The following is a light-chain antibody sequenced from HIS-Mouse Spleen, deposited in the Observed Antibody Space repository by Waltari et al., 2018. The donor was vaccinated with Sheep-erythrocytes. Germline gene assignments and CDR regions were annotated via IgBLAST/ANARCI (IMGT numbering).Light chain of an antibody. J-gene: IGLJ1*01. CDR1: SSDVGGYNY. CDR3: SSFTSSSTLV. Sequence: QSALTQPASVSGSPGQSITISCTGTSSDVGGYNYVPWYQQHQGKAPKLMIYEVTNRPLAGSNRFSGSKSGNTASLTISGLQAEDGADYYCSSFTSSSTLVFGTGTKVTVL. CDR2: EVT. V-gene: IGLV2-14*03.